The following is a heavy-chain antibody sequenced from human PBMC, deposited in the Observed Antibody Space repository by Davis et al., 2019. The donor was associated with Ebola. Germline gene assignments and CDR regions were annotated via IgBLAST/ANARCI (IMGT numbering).Heavy chain of an antibody. J-gene: IGHJ2*01. Sequence: MPSETLSLTCAVYGGSFSGYYWSWIRQPPGKGLEWIGEINHSGSTNYNPSLKSRVTISVDTSKNQFSLKLSSVTAADTAVYYCARVVFVAGATPNWYFDLWGRGTLVTVSP. V-gene: IGHV4-34*01. CDR1: GGSFSGYY. CDR2: INHSGST. D-gene: IGHD2-15*01. CDR3: ARVVFVAGATPNWYFDL.